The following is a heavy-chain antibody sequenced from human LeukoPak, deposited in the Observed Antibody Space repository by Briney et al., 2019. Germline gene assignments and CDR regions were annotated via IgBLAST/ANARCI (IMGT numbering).Heavy chain of an antibody. Sequence: PSETLSLTCTVSGGSISSSSYYWGWIRQPPGKGLEWIGSIYYSGSTYYNPSLKSRVTISVDTSKNQFSLKLSSLTAADTAVYYCARHGDSDWFDPWGQGTLVTVSS. CDR1: GGSISSSSYY. J-gene: IGHJ5*02. CDR3: ARHGDSDWFDP. D-gene: IGHD7-27*01. CDR2: IYYSGST. V-gene: IGHV4-39*01.